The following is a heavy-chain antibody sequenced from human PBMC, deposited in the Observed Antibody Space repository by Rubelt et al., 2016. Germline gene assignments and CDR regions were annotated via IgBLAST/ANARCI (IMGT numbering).Heavy chain of an antibody. J-gene: IGHJ3*02. CDR1: GGSISSSSYY. CDR3: ARETYDSSAVDAFDI. D-gene: IGHD3-22*01. CDR2: IYYSGST. Sequence: QLQLQESGPGLVKPSETLSLTCTVSGGSISSSSYYWGWIRQPPGKGLEWIGSIYYSGSTYYNPSLKSRVTISVDTSKNQFSLKLSSVTAADTAVYYCARETYDSSAVDAFDIWGQGTMVTVSS. V-gene: IGHV4-39*07.